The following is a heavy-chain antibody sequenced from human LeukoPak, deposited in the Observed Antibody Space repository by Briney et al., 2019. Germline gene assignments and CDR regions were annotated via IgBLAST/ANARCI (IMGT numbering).Heavy chain of an antibody. D-gene: IGHD2-8*01. V-gene: IGHV3-30*03. CDR1: GFTFNIYG. Sequence: GRSLTLSCAASGFTFNIYGMHWVRQAPGKGLEWVAVISYDGSNKYYADSVKGRFTISRDNSKNTLYLQMNSLRAEDTAVYYCARDFRAMVYAIRWGYYFDYWGQGTLVTVSS. CDR2: ISYDGSNK. CDR3: ARDFRAMVYAIRWGYYFDY. J-gene: IGHJ4*02.